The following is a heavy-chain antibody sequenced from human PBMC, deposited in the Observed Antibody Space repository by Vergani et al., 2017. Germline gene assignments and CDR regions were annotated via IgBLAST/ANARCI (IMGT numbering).Heavy chain of an antibody. J-gene: IGHJ5*01. Sequence: DVHLAESGGGFFQPGGSLRLSCSASGFTFDDYAMHWVRQAPGKGLEWVSRIKSDGSITAYADSVKGRFTISRDNAQNTLYLQMNSLRVEDTGVYYCARARCIETCYMSNWLDSWGQGTLVTVSS. CDR2: IKSDGSIT. V-gene: IGHV3-74*03. CDR3: ARARCIETCYMSNWLDS. CDR1: GFTFDDYA. D-gene: IGHD3-9*01.